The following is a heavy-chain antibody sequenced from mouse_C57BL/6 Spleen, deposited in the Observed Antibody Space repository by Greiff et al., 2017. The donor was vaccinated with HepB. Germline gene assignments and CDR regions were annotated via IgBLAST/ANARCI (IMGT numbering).Heavy chain of an antibody. CDR1: GFTFSSYA. D-gene: IGHD2-3*01. Sequence: EVKLMESGGGLVKPGGSLKLSCAASGFTFSSYAMSWVRQTPEKRLEWVATISDGGSYTYYPDNVKGRFTISRDIAKNNLYLQMSHLKSEDTAMYYCARDDGYYSGFAYWGQGTLVTVSA. CDR2: ISDGGSYT. J-gene: IGHJ3*01. V-gene: IGHV5-4*01. CDR3: ARDDGYYSGFAY.